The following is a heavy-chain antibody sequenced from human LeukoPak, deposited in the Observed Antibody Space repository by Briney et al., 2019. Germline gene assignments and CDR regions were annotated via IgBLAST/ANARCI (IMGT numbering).Heavy chain of an antibody. Sequence: PGGSLRLSCAASGFTFSSYAMSWVRQAPGKGLEWVSAISGSGGSTYYAGSVKGRFTISGDNSKNTLYLQMNSLRAEDTAVYYCAKVELFSYAFDIWGQGTMVTVSS. CDR2: ISGSGGST. V-gene: IGHV3-23*01. CDR3: AKVELFSYAFDI. CDR1: GFTFSSYA. D-gene: IGHD1-26*01. J-gene: IGHJ3*02.